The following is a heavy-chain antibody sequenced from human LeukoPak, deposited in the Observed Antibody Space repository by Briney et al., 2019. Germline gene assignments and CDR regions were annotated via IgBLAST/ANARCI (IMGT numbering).Heavy chain of an antibody. V-gene: IGHV4-34*01. CDR1: GGSFSGYY. Sequence: SETLSLTCAVYGGSFSGYYWSWIRQPPGKGLEWIGEINHSGSTNYNPSLKSRVTISVDTSKNQFSLKLSSVTAADTAVYYCARVGDHYDFWSGYYFGPHYGMDVWGQGTTVTASS. CDR2: INHSGST. CDR3: ARVGDHYDFWSGYYFGPHYGMDV. J-gene: IGHJ6*02. D-gene: IGHD3-3*01.